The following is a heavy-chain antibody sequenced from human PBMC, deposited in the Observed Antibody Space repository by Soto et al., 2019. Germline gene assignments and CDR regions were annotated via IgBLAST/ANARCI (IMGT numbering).Heavy chain of an antibody. V-gene: IGHV3-23*01. D-gene: IGHD3-22*01. Sequence: QAGGSLRLSCSASGFTFTSYAMSWVRQAPGKGLEWVSAISGSGGSSYYADSVKGRFTISRDNSKNTLFLQMNSLRAEDTAIYYCAKGGSYYCDSSGYYANWGQGTLVTVSS. CDR3: AKGGSYYCDSSGYYAN. CDR2: ISGSGGSS. J-gene: IGHJ4*02. CDR1: GFTFTSYA.